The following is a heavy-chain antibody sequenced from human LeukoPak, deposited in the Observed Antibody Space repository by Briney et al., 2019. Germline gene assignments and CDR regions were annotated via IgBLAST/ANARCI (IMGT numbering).Heavy chain of an antibody. CDR3: ARVGATGATADN. J-gene: IGHJ4*02. Sequence: GASVKVSCKASGHTFISYHMHWVRQAPGQGLEWMGIIHPRGGSTDYAQKFQDRITMTSDTSTSTVYMELKSLKSEDTAVYFCARVGATGATADNWGQGTLVTVSS. V-gene: IGHV1-46*01. CDR1: GHTFISYH. D-gene: IGHD2-21*02. CDR2: IHPRGGST.